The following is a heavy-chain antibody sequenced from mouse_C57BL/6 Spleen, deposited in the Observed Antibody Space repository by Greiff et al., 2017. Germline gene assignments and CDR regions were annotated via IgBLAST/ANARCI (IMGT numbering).Heavy chain of an antibody. CDR3: ARSGDARAPFAY. V-gene: IGHV1-55*01. J-gene: IGHJ3*01. D-gene: IGHD3-3*01. Sequence: QVQLQQPGAELVKPGASVKMSCKASGYTFTSYRITWVKQRPGQGLEWSGDIYPGSGSTNYNEKFKSKATLTVDTSSSTAYMQLSSLTSEVSAVYSCARSGDARAPFAYWGQGTLVTVSA. CDR2: IYPGSGST. CDR1: GYTFTSYR.